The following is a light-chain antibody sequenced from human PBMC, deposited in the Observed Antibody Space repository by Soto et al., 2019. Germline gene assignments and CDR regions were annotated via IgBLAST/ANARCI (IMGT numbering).Light chain of an antibody. CDR3: QQYKTWPPIT. Sequence: ETVMTQSPATLSVSPGERATLSCRASQTVHTDLAWYQQKPGQAPRLLIYGASTRATGVPDRFSGTGSGTEFTLTISSLKSEDYAVYYCQQYKTWPPITFGQGTRLEI. CDR2: GAS. CDR1: QTVHTD. J-gene: IGKJ5*01. V-gene: IGKV3-15*01.